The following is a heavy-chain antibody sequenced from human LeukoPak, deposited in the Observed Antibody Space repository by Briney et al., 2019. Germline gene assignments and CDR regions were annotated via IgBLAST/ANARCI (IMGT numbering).Heavy chain of an antibody. D-gene: IGHD1-1*01. CDR3: ARHGNWAVDF. J-gene: IGHJ3*01. Sequence: GGSLRLSCAASGFTFSGSWISWVRQAPGKGLEWVATINVVGGDKQYMESVNGRLSISRDNPKNSLYLQMSSPRAEDTAGYFCARHGNWAVDFWGQGTMVTVSS. CDR2: INVVGGDK. V-gene: IGHV3-7*04. CDR1: GFTFSGSW.